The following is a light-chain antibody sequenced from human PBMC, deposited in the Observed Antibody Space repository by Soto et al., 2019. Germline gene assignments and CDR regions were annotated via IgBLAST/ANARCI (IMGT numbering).Light chain of an antibody. CDR2: DAS. CDR1: QSVSGW. CDR3: QQYNSYSQT. V-gene: IGKV1-5*01. J-gene: IGKJ1*01. Sequence: DIQMTXSXXAXXXXXXDXXTITXRASQSVSGWLAWYQQKPGKAPKLLIYDASRLEGGVPSRFSGSGSGTQFTLTNSSLQPDDVATYYGQQYNSYSQTFGQGTKVEIK.